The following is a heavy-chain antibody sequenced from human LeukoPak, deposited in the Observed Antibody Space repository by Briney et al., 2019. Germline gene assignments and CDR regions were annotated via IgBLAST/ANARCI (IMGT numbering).Heavy chain of an antibody. Sequence: PGRSLRLSCAASGFTSRSFGMSWVRRAPGKGLEWVSAISGRGGSTYYAVSVKGRFTISRDNSKNTLYLQMNSLRADDTAVYYCAKQVDYGAGRRLTNWGQGTLVTDSS. CDR3: AKQVDYGAGRRLTN. D-gene: IGHD3-10*01. V-gene: IGHV3-23*01. CDR2: ISGRGGST. J-gene: IGHJ4*02. CDR1: GFTSRSFG.